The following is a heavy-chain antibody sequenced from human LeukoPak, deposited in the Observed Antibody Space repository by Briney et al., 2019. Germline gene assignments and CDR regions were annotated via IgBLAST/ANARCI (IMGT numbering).Heavy chain of an antibody. CDR1: GHTFNKYG. D-gene: IGHD2-2*01. V-gene: IGHV1-18*01. J-gene: IGHJ4*02. CDR3: ARDPSNTSGYYVYHDY. CDR2: ISCYNGDT. Sequence: GASVKVSCKASGHTFNKYGISWVRQAPGQGLEWIGWISCYNGDTRYAQKFQGRVTMTTDTSTSTVHMELRSLRSDDTAVYYCARDPSNTSGYYVYHDYWGQGALVTVSS.